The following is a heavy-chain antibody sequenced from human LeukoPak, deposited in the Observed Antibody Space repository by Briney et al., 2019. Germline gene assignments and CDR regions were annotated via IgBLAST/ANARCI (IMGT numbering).Heavy chain of an antibody. CDR1: GFTFSSYS. V-gene: IGHV3-48*04. CDR2: ISSSGDTM. D-gene: IGHD3-22*01. CDR3: ARTPPNYYDSNGYYSHYDY. J-gene: IGHJ4*02. Sequence: GGSLRLSCVASGFTFSSYSMNWVRQAPGKGLEWVSYISSSGDTMYYADSVKGRFTISRDNAKNSLYLQMNSLRAEDTAVYYCARTPPNYYDSNGYYSHYDYWGQGTLVTVSS.